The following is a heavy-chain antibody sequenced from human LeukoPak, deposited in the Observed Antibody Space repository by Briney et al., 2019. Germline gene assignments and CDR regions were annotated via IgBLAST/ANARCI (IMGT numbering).Heavy chain of an antibody. CDR1: GGSISSYY. CDR2: IYYSGST. CDR3: ARHSGLANCSSTSCYTRSSNWFDP. V-gene: IGHV4-59*08. D-gene: IGHD2-2*02. Sequence: PSETLPLTCTVSGGSISSYYWSWTRQPPGKGLEWIGYIYYSGSTNYNPSLKSRVTISVDTSKNQFSLKLSSVTAADTAVYYCARHSGLANCSSTSCYTRSSNWFDPWGQGTLVTVSS. J-gene: IGHJ5*02.